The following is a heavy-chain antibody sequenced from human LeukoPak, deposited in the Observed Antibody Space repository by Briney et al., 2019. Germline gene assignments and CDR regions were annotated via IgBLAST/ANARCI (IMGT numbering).Heavy chain of an antibody. CDR2: INPSGGST. Sequence: GASVKVSCKASGYTFTSYYMHWVRQAPGQGLEWMGIINPSGGSTSYAQKFQGRVTMTRDTSTSTVYMELSSLRSEDTAVYYCAREDYDILTGHRAPSFDYWGQGTLVTVSS. CDR3: AREDYDILTGHRAPSFDY. D-gene: IGHD3-9*01. J-gene: IGHJ4*02. V-gene: IGHV1-46*01. CDR1: GYTFTSYY.